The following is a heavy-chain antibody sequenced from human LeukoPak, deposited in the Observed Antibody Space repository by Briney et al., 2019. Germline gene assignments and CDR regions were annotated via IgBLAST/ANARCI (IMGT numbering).Heavy chain of an antibody. CDR1: GGTFSSYA. CDR2: IIPIFGTA. D-gene: IGHD2-2*01. J-gene: IGHJ4*02. V-gene: IGHV1-69*13. CDR3: ARGYCSSTSCFFDY. Sequence: SVKVSCKASGGTFSSYAISWVRQAPGQGLEWMGGIIPIFGTANYAQKFQGRVTITADESSSTAYMELSSLRSEDTAVYYCARGYCSSTSCFFDYWGQGTLVTVSS.